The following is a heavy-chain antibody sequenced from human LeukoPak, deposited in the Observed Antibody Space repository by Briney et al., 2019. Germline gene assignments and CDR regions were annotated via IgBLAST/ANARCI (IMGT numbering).Heavy chain of an antibody. CDR1: GFTFSACA. V-gene: IGHV3-30*01. CDR2: ISYDGNNK. CDR3: ASGGFYDFWSGYYTPFDY. D-gene: IGHD3-3*01. J-gene: IGHJ4*02. Sequence: GGSLRLSCAASGFTFSACAMHWVRQAPGKGLEWVAVISYDGNNKYYADSVKDRFTISRDNSKNTLYLQMNSLRVEDTAMYYCASGGFYDFWSGYYTPFDYWGQGTLVTVSS.